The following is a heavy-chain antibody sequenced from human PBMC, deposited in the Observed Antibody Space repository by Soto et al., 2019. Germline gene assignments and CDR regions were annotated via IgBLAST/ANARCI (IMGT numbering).Heavy chain of an antibody. J-gene: IGHJ6*02. D-gene: IGHD4-4*01. Sequence: PGESLKISCKGSGYSFTSYWISWVRQMPGKGLEWMGRIDPSDSYTNYSPSFQGHVTISADKSISTAYLQWSSLKASDTAMYYCAGGTVTNYYYYYGMDVWGQGTTVTVS. V-gene: IGHV5-10-1*01. CDR2: IDPSDSYT. CDR1: GYSFTSYW. CDR3: AGGTVTNYYYYYGMDV.